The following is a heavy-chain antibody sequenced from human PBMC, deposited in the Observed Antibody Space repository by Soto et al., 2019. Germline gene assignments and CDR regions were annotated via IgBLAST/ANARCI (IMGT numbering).Heavy chain of an antibody. J-gene: IGHJ2*01. CDR2: IYSSENT. CDR3: ASFFFQAEDGIRDELPVSAFLLNRSSDL. D-gene: IGHD1-26*01. Sequence: PGKGLEWIGTIYSSENTYYNPSLLSRVTISVDTSMIEFSLRLSSVTAADTAGYYCASFFFQAEDGIRDELPVSAFLLNRSSDL. V-gene: IGHV4-39*01.